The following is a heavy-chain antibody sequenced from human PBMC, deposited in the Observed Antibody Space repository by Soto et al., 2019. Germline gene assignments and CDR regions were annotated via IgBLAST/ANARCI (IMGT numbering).Heavy chain of an antibody. CDR3: AREKDSENLFDP. CDR1: GGSISSYY. Sequence: SEALSLTCTVSGGSISSYYWSWIRQPPWKGLEWIGYIYYSGSTNYNPSLKSRVTISVDTSKNQFSLKLSSVTAADTAVYYCAREKDSENLFDPWGQGTLVTVSS. CDR2: IYYSGST. J-gene: IGHJ5*02. V-gene: IGHV4-59*01.